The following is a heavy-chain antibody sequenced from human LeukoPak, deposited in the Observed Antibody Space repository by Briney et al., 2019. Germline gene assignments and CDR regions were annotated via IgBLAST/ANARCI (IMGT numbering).Heavy chain of an antibody. CDR2: IYYNGST. CDR1: GGSISSHY. V-gene: IGHV4-59*11. Sequence: SETLSLTCTVSGGSISSHYWSWIRQPPGKGLEWIGYIYYNGSTNYHPSLKSRVIISVDTSKNQFSLKQSSVTAADTAVYYCAREPYFGMDVWGQGTTVTVSS. J-gene: IGHJ6*02. CDR3: AREPYFGMDV.